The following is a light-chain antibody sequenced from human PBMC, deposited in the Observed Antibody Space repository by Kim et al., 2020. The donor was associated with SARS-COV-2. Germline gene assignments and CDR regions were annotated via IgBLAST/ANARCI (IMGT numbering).Light chain of an antibody. CDR3: MQALYLPPT. CDR2: EVS. CDR1: QSLLHSDGETY. V-gene: IGKV2-29*02. Sequence: DIVMTQSPLSLSVNPGQPAAISCKSSQSLLHSDGETYLYWYLQKPGQSPQLLISEVSSRFSGAPDRFSGRGSGTDFTLKISRVEPEDVGVYYCMQALYLPPTFGLGTKLEI. J-gene: IGKJ2*01.